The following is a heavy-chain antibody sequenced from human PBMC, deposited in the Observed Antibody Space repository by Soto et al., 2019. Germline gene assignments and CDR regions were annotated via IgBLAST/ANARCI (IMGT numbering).Heavy chain of an antibody. D-gene: IGHD3-16*02. V-gene: IGHV3-23*01. CDR3: AKAKGQGSHRSYCFAR. J-gene: IGHJ1*01. Sequence: EVQVLDSGGDLVQPGASLRLSCAVSGLTFSSFAMGWVRQAPGKGPEWVSLITGSGGSTFYADSLKGRFTISRDNSKNTLYLQMTSLRAEDTAVYYCAKAKGQGSHRSYCFARWGQGTLVTVSS. CDR1: GLTFSSFA. CDR2: ITGSGGST.